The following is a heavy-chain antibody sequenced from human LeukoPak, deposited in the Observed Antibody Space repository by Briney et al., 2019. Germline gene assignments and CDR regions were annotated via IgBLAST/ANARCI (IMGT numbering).Heavy chain of an antibody. J-gene: IGHJ3*02. CDR1: GGSISSYY. CDR2: IYTSGST. D-gene: IGHD3-3*01. CDR3: ARASSTSRFLEPKDAFDI. Sequence: SETLSLTCTVSGGSISSYYWSWIRQPAGKGLEWIGRIYTSGSTNYNPSLKSRVTMSVDMSKNQFSLKLSSVTAADTAVYYCARASSTSRFLEPKDAFDIWGQGTMVTVSS. V-gene: IGHV4-4*07.